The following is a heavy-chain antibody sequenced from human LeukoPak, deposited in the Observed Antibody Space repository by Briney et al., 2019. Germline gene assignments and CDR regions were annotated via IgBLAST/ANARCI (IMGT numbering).Heavy chain of an antibody. CDR1: GFTFSSYE. CDR2: ITISGSTI. V-gene: IGHV3-48*03. J-gene: IGHJ4*02. Sequence: GGSLRLSCAASGFTFSSYEMNWVRQAPGKGLEWFSYITISGSTIYYADSVKGRFTISRDNAKNSLYLQMNSLRAEDTAVYYCARDRDTAYLRADYWGQGTLVTVSS. D-gene: IGHD5-18*01. CDR3: ARDRDTAYLRADY.